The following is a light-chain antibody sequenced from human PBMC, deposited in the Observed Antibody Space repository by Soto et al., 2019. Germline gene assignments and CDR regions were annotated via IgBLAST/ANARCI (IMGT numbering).Light chain of an antibody. CDR2: EVS. Sequence: PRHGLSIISNRNSNYVGSYNVVSWYQQHPGKAPKLMIYEVSKRPSGVSNRFSGSKSGNTASLTISGLQAEDEADYYCCSYARSSPLLYFIGTGTKVTVL. V-gene: IGLV2-23*02. CDR3: CSYARSSPLLYF. J-gene: IGLJ1*01. CDR1: SNYVGSYNV.